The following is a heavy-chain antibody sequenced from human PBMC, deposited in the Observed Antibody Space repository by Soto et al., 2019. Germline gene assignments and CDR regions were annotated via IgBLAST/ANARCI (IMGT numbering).Heavy chain of an antibody. CDR3: ARAPPLRFLEWPHYFDY. CDR2: IIPIFGTA. D-gene: IGHD3-3*01. Sequence: SVKVSCKASGGTFSSYAISWVRQAPGQGLEWMGGIIPIFGTANYAQKFQGRVTITADESTSTAYMELSSLRSEDTAVYYCARAPPLRFLEWPHYFDYWGQGTLVTVSS. CDR1: GGTFSSYA. J-gene: IGHJ4*02. V-gene: IGHV1-69*13.